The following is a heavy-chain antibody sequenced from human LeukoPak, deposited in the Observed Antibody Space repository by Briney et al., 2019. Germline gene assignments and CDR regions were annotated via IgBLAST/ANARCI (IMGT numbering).Heavy chain of an antibody. CDR3: ARGGYYGSGNDFRFDP. Sequence: GGSLRLSCAASGFAFSSYAMNWVRQAPGKGLQWVSAISGSGGSTYYADSVKGRFTISRDNSKNTLYLQMNSLRAEDTAVYYCARGGYYGSGNDFRFDPWGQGTLVTVSS. J-gene: IGHJ5*02. D-gene: IGHD3-10*01. V-gene: IGHV3-23*01. CDR2: ISGSGGST. CDR1: GFAFSSYA.